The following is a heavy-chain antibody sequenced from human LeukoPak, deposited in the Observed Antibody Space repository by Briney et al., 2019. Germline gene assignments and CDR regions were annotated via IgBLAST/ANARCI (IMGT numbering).Heavy chain of an antibody. CDR3: ARAPDCSSTSGYTNWFDP. CDR2: ISSSGSTI. J-gene: IGHJ5*02. CDR1: GFTFSDYY. V-gene: IGHV3-11*01. Sequence: GGSLRLSCAASGFTFSDYYMSWIRQAPGKGLEWVSYISSSGSTIYYADSVKGRFTISRDNAKNSLYLQMNSRRAEDTAVYYCARAPDCSSTSGYTNWFDPWGQGTLVTVSS. D-gene: IGHD2-2*02.